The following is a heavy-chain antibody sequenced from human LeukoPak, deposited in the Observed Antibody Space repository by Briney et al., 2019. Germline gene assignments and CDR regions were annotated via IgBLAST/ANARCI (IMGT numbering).Heavy chain of an antibody. CDR2: ISGSGGST. D-gene: IGHD3-22*01. CDR3: AKGCITMIVVVITTNDAFDI. J-gene: IGHJ3*02. Sequence: GGSLRLSCAASGFTFSSYAMSWVRQAPGKGLEWVSAISGSGGSTYYADSVKGRFTIPRDNSKNTLYLQMNSLRAEDTAVYYCAKGCITMIVVVITTNDAFDIWGQGTMVTVSS. V-gene: IGHV3-23*01. CDR1: GFTFSSYA.